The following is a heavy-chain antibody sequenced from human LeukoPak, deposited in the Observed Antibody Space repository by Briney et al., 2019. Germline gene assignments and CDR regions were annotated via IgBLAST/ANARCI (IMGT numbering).Heavy chain of an antibody. J-gene: IGHJ4*02. V-gene: IGHV4-34*01. D-gene: IGHD3-3*01. CDR2: INHSGST. CDR3: ARGTYYDFWSGYIFDY. CDR1: GGSFSGYY. Sequence: KPSETLSLTCAVYGGSFSGYYWSWIRQPPGKGLEWIGEINHSGSTNYNPSLKSRVTISVDTSKNQFSLKLSSVTAADTAVCYCARGTYYDFWSGYIFDYWGQGTLATVSS.